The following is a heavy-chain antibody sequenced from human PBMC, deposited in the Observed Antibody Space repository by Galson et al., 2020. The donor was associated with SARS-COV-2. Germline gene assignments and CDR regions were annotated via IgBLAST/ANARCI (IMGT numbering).Heavy chain of an antibody. J-gene: IGHJ6*02. CDR1: GYTFTGYY. CDR3: AMPAYCSGGSCYGTYYYYGMDV. V-gene: IGHV1-2*02. D-gene: IGHD2-15*01. Sequence: ASVKVSCKASGYTFTGYYMHWVRQAPGQGLEWVGWINPNSGGTNYAQKFQGRVTMTRDTSISTAYMELSRLRSDDTAVYYCAMPAYCSGGSCYGTYYYYGMDVWGQGTTVTVSS. CDR2: INPNSGGT.